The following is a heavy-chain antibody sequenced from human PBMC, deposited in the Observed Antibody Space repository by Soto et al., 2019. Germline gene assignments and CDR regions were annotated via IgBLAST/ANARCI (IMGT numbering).Heavy chain of an antibody. CDR1: GFTFSRYA. CDR3: AKDYGDYMNWFFDL. D-gene: IGHD4-17*01. V-gene: IGHV3-23*01. CDR2: IRGSGGST. Sequence: EVQLLESGGGLVQPGGSLRLSCAASGFTFSRYAMSWVRQAPGKGLEWVSAIRGSGGSTYYADSVKGRFTISRDNSKNRLYMQMNSLRAEDTAVHYCAKDYGDYMNWFFDLWGRGTLVTVSS. J-gene: IGHJ2*01.